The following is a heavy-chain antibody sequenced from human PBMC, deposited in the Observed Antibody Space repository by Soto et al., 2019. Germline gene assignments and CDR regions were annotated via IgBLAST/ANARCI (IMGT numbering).Heavy chain of an antibody. D-gene: IGHD3-3*01. CDR1: GYTFTSYC. J-gene: IGHJ4*02. V-gene: IGHV1-18*04. CDR3: ARLLFLEWFDDY. Sequence: ASVKVSCKTSGYTFTSYCISWVRQAPGQGLEWMGWISTYNGNTNYAQKFQGRATMTTDTSTTTAYMELRSLKSDDTAVYYCARLLFLEWFDDYWGQGTLVTVSS. CDR2: ISTYNGNT.